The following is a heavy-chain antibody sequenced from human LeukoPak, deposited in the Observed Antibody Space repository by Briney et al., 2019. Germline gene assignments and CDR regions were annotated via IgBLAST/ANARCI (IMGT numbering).Heavy chain of an antibody. D-gene: IGHD6-6*01. J-gene: IGHJ6*03. Sequence: ASVKVSCKASGYTFTSYDINWVRQATGQGLEWMGGMNPNSGNTGYAQKFQGRVTITRNTSTSTDYMELIRLRSEATALYYRPRRRDSSIAARRVIMRYYYYMDVWGKGTTVTVSS. V-gene: IGHV1-8*03. CDR3: PRRRDSSIAARRVIMRYYYYMDV. CDR2: MNPNSGNT. CDR1: GYTFTSYD.